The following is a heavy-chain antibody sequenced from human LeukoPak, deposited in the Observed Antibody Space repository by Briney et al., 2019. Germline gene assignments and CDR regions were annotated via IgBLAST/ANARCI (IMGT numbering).Heavy chain of an antibody. CDR3: ARVYDDFRYGLDY. V-gene: IGHV4-39*07. Sequence: SETLSLTCTVSGGSISSSSYYWGWIRQPPGKGLEWIGTIYYSGSNYYNPSLKSRVTISVDTSKNQFSLKLSSVTAADTAVYYCARVYDDFRYGLDYWGQGTLVTVSS. CDR1: GGSISSSSYY. J-gene: IGHJ4*02. CDR2: IYYSGSN. D-gene: IGHD4-17*01.